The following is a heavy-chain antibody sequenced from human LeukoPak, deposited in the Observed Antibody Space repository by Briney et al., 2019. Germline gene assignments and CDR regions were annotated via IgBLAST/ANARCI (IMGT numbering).Heavy chain of an antibody. CDR2: ISYDGSNK. Sequence: GRSLRLSCAASGFTFSSYGMHWVRQAPGKGLEWVAVISYDGSNKYYADSVKGRFTISRDNSKNTLYLQINSLRAEDTAVYYCAKDGVPYCSSTSCSTAIIYYYGMDVWGQGTTVTVSS. CDR3: AKDGVPYCSSTSCSTAIIYYYGMDV. D-gene: IGHD2-2*01. J-gene: IGHJ6*02. CDR1: GFTFSSYG. V-gene: IGHV3-30*18.